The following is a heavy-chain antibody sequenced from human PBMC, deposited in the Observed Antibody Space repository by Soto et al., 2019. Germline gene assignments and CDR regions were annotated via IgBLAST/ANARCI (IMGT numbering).Heavy chain of an antibody. CDR3: ARGVIH. D-gene: IGHD3-16*02. J-gene: IGHJ4*02. V-gene: IGHV4-31*03. CDR1: GGYISSGGYY. CDR2: IYHSGSA. Sequence: SETLSLTCIVSGGYISSGGYYWTWIRQHPGKGLEWIGYIYHSGSAYYNPSLKSRLTISVDTSKNQFSLKLSSVTAADTAVYYCARGVIHWGQGTLVTVSS.